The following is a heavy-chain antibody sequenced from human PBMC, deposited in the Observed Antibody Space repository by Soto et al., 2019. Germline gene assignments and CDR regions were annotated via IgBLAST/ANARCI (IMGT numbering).Heavy chain of an antibody. CDR1: GGTFSSYA. Sequence: SVKVSCKASGGTFSSYAISWVRQAPGQGLEWMGGIIPIFGTANYAQKFQGRVTITADESTSTAYMELSSLRSEDTAVYYCARADYHYGYNARGFDYWGQGTLVTVSS. J-gene: IGHJ4*02. CDR3: ARADYHYGYNARGFDY. CDR2: IIPIFGTA. D-gene: IGHD3-10*01. V-gene: IGHV1-69*13.